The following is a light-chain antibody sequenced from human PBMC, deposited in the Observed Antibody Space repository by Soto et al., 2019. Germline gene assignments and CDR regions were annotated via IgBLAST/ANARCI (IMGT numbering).Light chain of an antibody. CDR3: QQSYSTLSWT. Sequence: DIQMTQSPSYLSASVGDRVTITCRASQSISSYLNWYQQKPGKAPKLLIYAASSLQSGVPSRFSGSGSGTDFTLTISSLQPEDFATYYCQQSYSTLSWTFGQGTKVEIK. CDR2: AAS. V-gene: IGKV1-39*01. J-gene: IGKJ1*01. CDR1: QSISSY.